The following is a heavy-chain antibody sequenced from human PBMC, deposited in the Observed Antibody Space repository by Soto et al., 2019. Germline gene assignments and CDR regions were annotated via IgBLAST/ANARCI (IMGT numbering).Heavy chain of an antibody. V-gene: IGHV1-69*01. CDR2: IIPIFGTA. Sequence: QVQLVQSGAEVKKPGSSVKVSCKASGGTFSSYAISWVRQAPGQGLEWMGGIIPIFGTANYAQKFQGSVTITADESTSTAYMELSSLRSEDTAVYYCARFRQLAKNDYSYYGMDVWGQGTTVTVSS. CDR3: ARFRQLAKNDYSYYGMDV. D-gene: IGHD6-6*01. CDR1: GGTFSSYA. J-gene: IGHJ6*02.